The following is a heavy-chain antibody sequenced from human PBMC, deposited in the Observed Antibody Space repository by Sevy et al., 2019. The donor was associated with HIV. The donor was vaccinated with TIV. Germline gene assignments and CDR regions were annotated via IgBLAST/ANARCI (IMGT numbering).Heavy chain of an antibody. J-gene: IGHJ4*02. V-gene: IGHV3-21*01. D-gene: IGHD3-10*01. CDR3: ASDSAIPAAKYYYGSGSYYTPDLWY. CDR2: ISSSSSYI. CDR1: GFTFSSYS. Sequence: GGSLRLSCAASGFTFSSYSMNWVRQAPGKGLEWVSSISSSSSYIYYADSVKGRFTISRDNAKNSLYLQMNSLRAEDTVVYYCASDSAIPAAKYYYGSGSYYTPDLWYWGQGTLVTVSS.